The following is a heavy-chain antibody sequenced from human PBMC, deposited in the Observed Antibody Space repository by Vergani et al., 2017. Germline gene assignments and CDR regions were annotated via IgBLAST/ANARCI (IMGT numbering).Heavy chain of an antibody. V-gene: IGHV3-21*01. J-gene: IGHJ4*02. CDR1: GFTFSSYS. CDR3: AREGIAATGDY. D-gene: IGHD6-13*01. CDR2: ISSSSSYI. Sequence: EVQLVESGGGLVKPGGSLRLSCAASGFTFSSYSMNWVRQAPGKGLEWVSSISSSSSYIYYADSVKGRFPISRDNAKNSLYLQMNSLRAEDTAVYYCAREGIAATGDYWGQGTLVTVSS.